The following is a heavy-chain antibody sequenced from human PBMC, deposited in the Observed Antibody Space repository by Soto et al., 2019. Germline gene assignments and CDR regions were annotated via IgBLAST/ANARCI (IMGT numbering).Heavy chain of an antibody. Sequence: QVQLVESGGXXVKPGGSLRLSCAASGFTFTDYYMSWLRQAPGQGLQWLSYISGSTDYLNYADSVKGRFTISRDNAKNLLYLQMTSLRADDTAVYYCARDLGLSSSNYFDFWGQGTLVTVSS. CDR1: GFTFTDYY. V-gene: IGHV3-11*05. CDR3: ARDLGLSSSNYFDF. J-gene: IGHJ4*02. CDR2: ISGSTDYL. D-gene: IGHD3-10*01.